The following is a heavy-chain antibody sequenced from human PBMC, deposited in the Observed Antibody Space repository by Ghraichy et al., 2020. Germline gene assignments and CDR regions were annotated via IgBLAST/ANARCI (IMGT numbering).Heavy chain of an antibody. CDR3: ARDKVGATLFDY. V-gene: IGHV4-59*01. D-gene: IGHD1-26*01. CDR2: IYYSGST. Sequence: ESLNISCTVSGGSISSYYWSWIRQPPGKGLEWIGYIYYSGSTNYNPSLKSRVTISVDTSKNQFSLKLSSVTAADTAVYYCARDKVGATLFDYWGQGTLVTVSS. CDR1: GGSISSYY. J-gene: IGHJ4*02.